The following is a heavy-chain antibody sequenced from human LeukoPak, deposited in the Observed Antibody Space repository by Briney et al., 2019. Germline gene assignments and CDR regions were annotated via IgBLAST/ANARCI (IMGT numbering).Heavy chain of an antibody. Sequence: SETLSLTCAVYGGSFSGYYWSWIRQPPGKGLEWIGEINHSGSTNYNPSLKSRVTISVDTSKNQFSLKLSYVTAADTAVYYSSITLYAIDRSLGYYYDYYMDDWGKGTPVTVSS. J-gene: IGHJ6*03. D-gene: IGHD2-8*01. CDR3: SITLYAIDRSLGYYYDYYMDD. V-gene: IGHV4-34*01. CDR2: INHSGST. CDR1: GGSFSGYY.